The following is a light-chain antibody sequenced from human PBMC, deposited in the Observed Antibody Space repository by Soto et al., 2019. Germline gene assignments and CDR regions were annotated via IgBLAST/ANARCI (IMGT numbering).Light chain of an antibody. CDR1: SSDVGSYNI. Sequence: QSALTQPASVSGSPGQSITISCTGTSSDVGSYNIVSWYQQHPGKAPKVMIYEVSKRPSGVSNRFSGSKSGNTASLTISGLQAEDEADYYCCSDGGSYVFGTGTKLTVL. V-gene: IGLV2-23*02. CDR3: CSDGGSYV. J-gene: IGLJ1*01. CDR2: EVS.